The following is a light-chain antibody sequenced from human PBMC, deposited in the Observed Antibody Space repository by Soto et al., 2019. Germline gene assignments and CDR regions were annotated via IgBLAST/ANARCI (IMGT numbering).Light chain of an antibody. CDR1: QYISTW. CDR2: EAS. V-gene: IGKV1-5*03. Sequence: DIQMTQSPSTLSSSVGDRVTITCRASQYISTWLAWYHQKPGKAPKLLIYEASSLQSGVPSRFSGSGSGTEFTLTISILQPDDFATYYCQQYNTYPWTFGQGTKVEIK. CDR3: QQYNTYPWT. J-gene: IGKJ1*01.